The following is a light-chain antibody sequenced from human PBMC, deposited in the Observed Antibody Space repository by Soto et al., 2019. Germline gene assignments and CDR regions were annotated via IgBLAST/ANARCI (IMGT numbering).Light chain of an antibody. CDR2: AAS. Sequence: DIQMTQSPSSLSASVGDRVTIACRASQSIRMYLNWYQQKPGKAPKLLIYAASSLQSGVPLRFSGSGSGTDFTLIISSLQPEDFATYFCQQSYITPWAFGQGTKVEIK. V-gene: IGKV1-39*01. J-gene: IGKJ1*01. CDR3: QQSYITPWA. CDR1: QSIRMY.